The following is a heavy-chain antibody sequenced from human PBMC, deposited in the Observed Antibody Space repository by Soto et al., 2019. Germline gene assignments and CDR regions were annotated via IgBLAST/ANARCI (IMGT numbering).Heavy chain of an antibody. J-gene: IGHJ4*02. D-gene: IGHD3-10*01. V-gene: IGHV4-59*01. CDR3: VIGGASGAATKY. Sequence: QVQLQESGPGLVKPSETLSLTCTVSGGSITSYYWCWLRQPPGKGLEWIGNSYYSGVTDYNPSLKSRVTMSVGAPRERFSLKLSSVTAADTAISNRVIGGASGAATKYWGRATLVTVSS. CDR1: GGSITSYY. CDR2: SYYSGVT.